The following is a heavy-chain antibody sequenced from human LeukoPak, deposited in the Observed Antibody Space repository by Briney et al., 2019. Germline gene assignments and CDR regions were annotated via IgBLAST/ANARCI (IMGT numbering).Heavy chain of an antibody. D-gene: IGHD3-16*01. Sequence: SETLSLTCTVSGGFISGHYWTWIRQPPGKGLEWIGYIYNSGSTKYSPSLKSRVTISVDTSKNQFSLKLSSVTAADTAVYYCARGGVLKSVDYWGQETLVAVSS. CDR3: ARGGVLKSVDY. V-gene: IGHV4-59*11. CDR2: IYNSGST. J-gene: IGHJ4*02. CDR1: GGFISGHY.